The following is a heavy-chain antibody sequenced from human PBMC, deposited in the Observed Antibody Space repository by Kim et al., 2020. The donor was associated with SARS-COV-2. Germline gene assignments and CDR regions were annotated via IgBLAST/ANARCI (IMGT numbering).Heavy chain of an antibody. CDR2: ISSSSSYI. CDR3: ARDKGGNVVVVAAVVYYGMDV. V-gene: IGHV3-21*01. Sequence: GGSLRLSCAASGFTFSSYSMNWVRQAPGKGLEWVSSISSSSSYIYYADSVKGRFTISRDNAKNSLYLQMNSLRAEDTAVYYCARDKGGNVVVVAAVVYYGMDVWGQGTTVTVSS. J-gene: IGHJ6*02. D-gene: IGHD2-15*01. CDR1: GFTFSSYS.